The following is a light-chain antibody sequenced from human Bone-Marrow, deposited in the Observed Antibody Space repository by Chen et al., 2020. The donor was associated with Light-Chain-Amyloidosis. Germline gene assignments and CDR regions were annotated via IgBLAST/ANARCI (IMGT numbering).Light chain of an antibody. V-gene: IGKV3-11*01. Sequence: EIVFTPSPATLSLSPGERATLSCRARQSVSSHLDWYQQKPGQAPRLLIYDASNRATGTPARFSGTRSGTDFTRTINSLEPEDFAVYYCQQRSDWPRTFGQGTKVEIK. CDR2: DAS. J-gene: IGKJ1*01. CDR3: QQRSDWPRT. CDR1: QSVSSH.